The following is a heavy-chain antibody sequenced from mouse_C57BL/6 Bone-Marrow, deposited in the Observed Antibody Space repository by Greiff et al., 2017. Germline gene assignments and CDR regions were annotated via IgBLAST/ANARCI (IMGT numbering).Heavy chain of an antibody. CDR2: IYPRSGNT. V-gene: IGHV1-81*01. CDR1: GFTFTSYG. D-gene: IGHD1-1*01. CDR3: ANYEGAMDY. Sequence: QVPLQPSGAELARPGASVTLSCKASGFTFTSYGISWVKQRTGQGLEWIGEIYPRSGNTYYNEKFKGKATLTADKSSSTAYMELRSLTSEDSAVYFCANYEGAMDYWGQGTSVTVSS. J-gene: IGHJ4*01.